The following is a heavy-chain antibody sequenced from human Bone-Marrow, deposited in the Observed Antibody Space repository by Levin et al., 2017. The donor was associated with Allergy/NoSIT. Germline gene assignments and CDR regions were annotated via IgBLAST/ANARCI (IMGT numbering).Heavy chain of an antibody. Sequence: PGGSLRLSCAASGFTFSNFGMHWVRQAPGKGLEWVAVISYDGSNKYYPDPLKGRFTISRDNSKNTLYLQMNSLRTDDTAVYYCAKDFSAWYPEYWGQGTLVTVSS. J-gene: IGHJ4*02. V-gene: IGHV3-30*18. D-gene: IGHD6-19*01. CDR3: AKDFSAWYPEY. CDR2: ISYDGSNK. CDR1: GFTFSNFG.